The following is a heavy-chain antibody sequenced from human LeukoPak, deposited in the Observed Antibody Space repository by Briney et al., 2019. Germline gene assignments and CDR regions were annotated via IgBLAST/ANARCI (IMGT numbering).Heavy chain of an antibody. V-gene: IGHV3-30-3*01. Sequence: GGSRRLSCAASGFTFSSYAMHWVRQAPGKGLEWVAVISYDGSNKYYADSVKGRFTISRDNSKNTLYLQMNSLKTEDTAVYYCTTDGYSSNFLVSWGQGTLVTVSS. CDR3: TTDGYSSNFLVS. J-gene: IGHJ5*02. CDR2: ISYDGSNK. CDR1: GFTFSSYA. D-gene: IGHD6-13*01.